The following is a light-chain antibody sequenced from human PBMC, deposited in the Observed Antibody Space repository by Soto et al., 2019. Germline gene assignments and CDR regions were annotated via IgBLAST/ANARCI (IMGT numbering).Light chain of an antibody. CDR1: SSDVGGSSY. Sequence: QSALTQPRSVSGSPGQSVTISCTGTSSDVGGSSYVSWSQHHPGKAPKLIIYDVYKRPSGVPDRFSASKSGNTASLTISGLQAEDEADYYCCSSACTSTVIFGGGTKLTVL. CDR2: DVY. J-gene: IGLJ2*01. V-gene: IGLV2-11*01. CDR3: CSSACTSTVI.